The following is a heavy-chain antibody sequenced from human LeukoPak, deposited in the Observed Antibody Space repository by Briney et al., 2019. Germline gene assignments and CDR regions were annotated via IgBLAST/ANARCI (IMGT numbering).Heavy chain of an antibody. J-gene: IGHJ4*02. CDR3: ARDYDFWSGTDY. CDR2: INTNGSLT. D-gene: IGHD3-3*01. V-gene: IGHV3-74*03. Sequence: PGGSLRLSCRTSGFTFSNYWMHWVRQAPGKGLVWVARINTNGSLTSYADYVKGRFTISRDNAKNSLFLQMNSLRAEDTAVYYCARDYDFWSGTDYWGQGTLVTVSS. CDR1: GFTFSNYW.